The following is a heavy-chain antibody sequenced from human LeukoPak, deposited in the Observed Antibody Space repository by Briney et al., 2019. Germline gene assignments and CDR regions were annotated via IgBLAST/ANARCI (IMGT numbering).Heavy chain of an antibody. D-gene: IGHD1-26*01. CDR2: ISSDGSNK. CDR1: GFTFSSYW. J-gene: IGHJ3*01. V-gene: IGHV3-30*03. CDR3: ARGRRTLIVGATRNAFDV. Sequence: GGSLRLSCAASGFTFSSYWMSWVRQAPGKGLEWVAFISSDGSNKYYADSVKGRFSISRDNSKNTLYLQMNSLRPEDTAVYYCARGRRTLIVGATRNAFDVWGQGTIVTVSS.